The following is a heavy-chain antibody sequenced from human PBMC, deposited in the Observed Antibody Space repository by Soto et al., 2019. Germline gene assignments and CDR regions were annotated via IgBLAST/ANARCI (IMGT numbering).Heavy chain of an antibody. D-gene: IGHD3-16*01. Sequence: GGSLRLSCAASGFSLSPYWMHCARQAPGRGLEWVSRLSSDGFGAAYADSVKGRFFISRDIARNTLFLQMNSLRADDTAVYYCARDLGGPDYWGRGTSVTVSS. CDR2: LSSDGFGA. CDR3: ARDLGGPDY. V-gene: IGHV3-74*03. J-gene: IGHJ4*02. CDR1: GFSLSPYW.